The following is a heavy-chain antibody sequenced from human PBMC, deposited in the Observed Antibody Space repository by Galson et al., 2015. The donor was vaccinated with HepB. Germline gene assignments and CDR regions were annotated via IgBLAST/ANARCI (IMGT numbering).Heavy chain of an antibody. Sequence: SVKVSCKASGYTFTSYGISWVRQAPGQGLEWMGWISAYNGNTNYAQKLQGRVTMTTDTSTSTAYMELRSLRSDDTAVYYCARDQATGSGSYGGAFDIWGQGTMVTVSS. D-gene: IGHD3-10*01. CDR3: ARDQATGSGSYGGAFDI. J-gene: IGHJ3*02. CDR1: GYTFTSYG. CDR2: ISAYNGNT. V-gene: IGHV1-18*01.